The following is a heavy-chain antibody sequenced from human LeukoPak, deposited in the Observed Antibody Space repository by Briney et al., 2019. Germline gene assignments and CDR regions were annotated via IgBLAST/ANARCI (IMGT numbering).Heavy chain of an antibody. CDR3: ASTPRYCTNGVCYLDY. CDR1: GYTFTSYG. CDR2: IIPIFGTA. V-gene: IGHV1-69*05. Sequence: ASVKVSCKASGYTFTSYGISWVRQAPGQGLEWMGGIIPIFGTANYAQKFQGRVTITTDESTSTAYMELSSLRSEDTAVYYCASTPRYCTNGVCYLDYWGQGTLVTVSS. D-gene: IGHD2-8*01. J-gene: IGHJ4*02.